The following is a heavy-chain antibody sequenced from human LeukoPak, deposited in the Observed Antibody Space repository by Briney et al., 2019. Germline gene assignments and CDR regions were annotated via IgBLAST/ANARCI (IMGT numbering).Heavy chain of an antibody. CDR2: INPSGGST. J-gene: IGHJ4*02. V-gene: IGHV1-46*01. Sequence: GASVKISCKASGYTSTNYYMNWVRQAPGQGLEWMGMINPSGGSTSYAQKFQGRVTMTRDTSTSTVYMELSSLRSEDTAVYYCATLQTYIDYWGQGTLVTVSS. CDR1: GYTSTNYY. CDR3: ATLQTYIDY.